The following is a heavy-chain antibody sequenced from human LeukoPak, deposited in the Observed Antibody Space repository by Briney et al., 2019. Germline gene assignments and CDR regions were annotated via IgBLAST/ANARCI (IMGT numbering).Heavy chain of an antibody. CDR1: GFTFNDAW. CDR3: GDFTRHTKDY. Sequence: GGSLRLSCEASGFTFNDAWMNWVRQAPGKGLEWVALLKTNIQGATPAYAAPLNGRFIISRDDSKNTLYLQMNNLRAEDTAVYYCGDFTRHTKDYWGEGTLVSVSS. CDR2: LKTNIQGATP. V-gene: IGHV3-15*01. D-gene: IGHD3-16*02. J-gene: IGHJ4*02.